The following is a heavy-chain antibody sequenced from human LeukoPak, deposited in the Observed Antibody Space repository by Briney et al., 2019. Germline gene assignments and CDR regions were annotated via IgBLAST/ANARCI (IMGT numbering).Heavy chain of an antibody. D-gene: IGHD3-22*01. CDR3: QSSIYDSSGDHLDDFDY. CDR1: GGSISSSSYY. Sequence: SETLSLTCTVSGGSISSSSYYWGWIRPPPGKGLEWIGSIYYSGSTYYHPSLNSRITISTDTSKNQFSLKLSSVTAAATAAYYCQSSIYDSSGDHLDDFDYWGQGTLVTVSS. J-gene: IGHJ4*02. V-gene: IGHV4-39*01. CDR2: IYYSGST.